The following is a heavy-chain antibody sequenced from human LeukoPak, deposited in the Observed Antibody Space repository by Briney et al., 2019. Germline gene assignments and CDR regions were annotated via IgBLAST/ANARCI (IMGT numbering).Heavy chain of an antibody. Sequence: GSLRLSCAASGFTFSSYWMHWVRQAPGKGLMWVSRVNSDGSSTSYADSVKGRFTISRDNAKNTMYLQMNSLRAENTAVYYCARDSSGFNWGQGTLVTVSS. V-gene: IGHV3-74*01. D-gene: IGHD6-19*01. CDR1: GFTFSSYW. CDR3: ARDSSGFN. J-gene: IGHJ4*02. CDR2: VNSDGSST.